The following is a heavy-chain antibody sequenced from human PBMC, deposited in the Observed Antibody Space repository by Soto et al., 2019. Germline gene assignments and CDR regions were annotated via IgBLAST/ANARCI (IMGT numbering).Heavy chain of an antibody. J-gene: IGHJ5*02. CDR2: IYYSGST. V-gene: IGHV4-31*03. CDR3: ARGTRMYSSSWYGVFWFDP. CDR1: GGSISSGGYY. D-gene: IGHD6-13*01. Sequence: QVQLQESGPGLVKPSQTLSLTCTVSGGSISSGGYYWSWIRQHPGKGLEWIGYIYYSGSTYYNPSLKSRVTISVDTSKNQSSLKLSSVTAADTAVYYCARGTRMYSSSWYGVFWFDPWGQGTLVTVSS.